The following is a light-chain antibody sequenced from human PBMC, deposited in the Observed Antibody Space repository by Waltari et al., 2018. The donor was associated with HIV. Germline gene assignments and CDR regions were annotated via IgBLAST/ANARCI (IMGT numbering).Light chain of an antibody. J-gene: IGLJ2*01. Sequence: QSVLTQPPSASGTPGQRVTISCSGSSSKIGSKTVNWYQQLPGTAPKLLIYSNNLRPSGVPDRFSGSRSGTSASLAISGLQSEDEAYYYCAAWDDSLRGVFGGGTKLTVL. CDR2: SNN. CDR1: SSKIGSKT. V-gene: IGLV1-44*01. CDR3: AAWDDSLRGV.